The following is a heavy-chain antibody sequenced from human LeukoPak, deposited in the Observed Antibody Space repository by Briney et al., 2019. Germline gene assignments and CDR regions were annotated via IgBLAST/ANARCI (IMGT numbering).Heavy chain of an antibody. V-gene: IGHV4-59*01. J-gene: IGHJ4*02. CDR2: IYYSGST. CDR3: ARVEAYSGCWTSFDY. Sequence: SETLSLTCTVSGDSINYYYWNWIRQSPGKGLEWIGYIYYSGSTNYNPSLKSRVTLSLDTSKNQFSLKLTSVTAADTAVYYCARVEAYSGCWTSFDYWGQGTLVTVSS. D-gene: IGHD6-13*01. CDR1: GDSINYYY.